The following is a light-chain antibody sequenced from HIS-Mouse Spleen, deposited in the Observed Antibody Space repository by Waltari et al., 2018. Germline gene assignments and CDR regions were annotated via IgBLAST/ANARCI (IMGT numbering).Light chain of an antibody. J-gene: IGKJ4*01. V-gene: IGKV4-1*01. CDR3: QQYYSTPLT. CDR2: WAS. Sequence: DIVMTQSPDSLAVSLGERATINCKSSQSVLYSSNNKNYLAWYKQKPGQPPKLLIYWASTRESGVPDLFSASGSGTDFTLTISSLQAEDVAVYYCQQYYSTPLTFGGGTKVEIK. CDR1: QSVLYSSNNKNY.